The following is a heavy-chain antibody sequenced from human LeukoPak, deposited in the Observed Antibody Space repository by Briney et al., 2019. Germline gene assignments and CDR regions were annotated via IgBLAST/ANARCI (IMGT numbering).Heavy chain of an antibody. CDR2: ISSSGSTI. V-gene: IGHV3-48*04. CDR1: GFTFSSYA. CDR3: ARDLSLYCSGGSCYSLNY. J-gene: IGHJ4*02. Sequence: PGGSLRLSCAASGFTFSSYAMSWVRQAPGKGLEWVSYISSSGSTIYYADSVKGRFTISRDNAKNSLYLQVNSLRAEDTAVYYCARDLSLYCSGGSCYSLNYWGQGTLVTVSS. D-gene: IGHD2-15*01.